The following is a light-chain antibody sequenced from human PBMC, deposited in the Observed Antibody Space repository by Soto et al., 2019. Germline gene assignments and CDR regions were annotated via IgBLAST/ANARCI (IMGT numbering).Light chain of an antibody. V-gene: IGLV1-40*01. Sequence: QSVLTQTPSVSGAPGQRVTISCTGSSSNIGAGYDVHWYQQLPGTTPKLLIYANTNRPSGVPDRFSGSKSGTSASLAITGLQAEDEADYYCSSYTSTNTVIFGGGTKLTVL. CDR3: SSYTSTNTVI. CDR1: SSNIGAGYD. CDR2: ANT. J-gene: IGLJ2*01.